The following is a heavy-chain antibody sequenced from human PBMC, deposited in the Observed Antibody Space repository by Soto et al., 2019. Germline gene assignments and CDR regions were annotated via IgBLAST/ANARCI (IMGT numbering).Heavy chain of an antibody. Sequence: QVQLVQSGAEVKKPGASVKVSCKASGYTFTSYYMHWVRQAPGQGLEGMGIINPSGGSTSHAQKLQGRVTMTRDTSTSTVYMELSSLRSEDTAVYYCARDQTGLDPWGQGPLVTVSS. CDR2: INPSGGST. CDR1: GYTFTSYY. V-gene: IGHV1-46*04. CDR3: ARDQTGLDP. J-gene: IGHJ5*02.